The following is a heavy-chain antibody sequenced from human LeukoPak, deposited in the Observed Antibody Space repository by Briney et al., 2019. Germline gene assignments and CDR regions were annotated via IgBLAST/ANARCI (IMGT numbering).Heavy chain of an antibody. V-gene: IGHV5-51*01. CDR3: ARPVLAAAGTGEAAFDI. D-gene: IGHD6-13*01. Sequence: GESLKISCKGSGYSFTSYWIGWVRPMPGKGLEWVVIIYPGDSDTRYSPSFQGQVTISADKSISTAYLQWSSLKASETAMYYCARPVLAAAGTGEAAFDIWGQGTMVTVSS. J-gene: IGHJ3*02. CDR1: GYSFTSYW. CDR2: IYPGDSDT.